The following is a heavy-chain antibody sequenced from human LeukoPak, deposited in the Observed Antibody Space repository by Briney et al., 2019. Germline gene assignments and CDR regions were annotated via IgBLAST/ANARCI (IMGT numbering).Heavy chain of an antibody. D-gene: IGHD2-2*01. CDR2: IYHSGST. J-gene: IGHJ4*02. CDR1: GYSITSGYY. V-gene: IGHV4-38-2*01. CDR3: ARLYLRDHCSSTSCYGLYFDY. Sequence: SETLSLTCAVSGYSITSGYYWGWIRQPPGKGLEWIGSIYHSGSTYYNPSLKTRITISVDTSKNQFSLKLSSVTAADTAVYYCARLYLRDHCSSTSCYGLYFDYWGQGILVTVSS.